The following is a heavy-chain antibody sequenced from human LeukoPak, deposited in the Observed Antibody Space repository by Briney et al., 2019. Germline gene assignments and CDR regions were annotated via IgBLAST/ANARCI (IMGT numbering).Heavy chain of an antibody. D-gene: IGHD6-25*01. CDR2: IYYSGST. V-gene: IGHV4-39*01. J-gene: IGHJ5*02. Sequence: PSETLSLTCTVSGGSISSISYYWGWVRQPPGKGLEWIGSIYYSGSTYYNPSLKSRVTISVDTSKNQFSLKLSSVTAADTAVYYCARLADNWFDPWGQGTLVTVSS. CDR3: ARLADNWFDP. CDR1: GGSISSISYY.